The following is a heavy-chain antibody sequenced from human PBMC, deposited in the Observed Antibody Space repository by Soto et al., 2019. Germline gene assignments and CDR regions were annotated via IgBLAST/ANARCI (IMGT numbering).Heavy chain of an antibody. CDR2: TYYRSKWYN. D-gene: IGHD2-21*02. J-gene: IGHJ3*02. CDR3: ARDEIWGTYCGGDCYSFNAFDI. CDR1: GDSVSSNSAA. V-gene: IGHV6-1*01. Sequence: SQTLSLTCAISGDSVSSNSAAWNWIRQSPSRGLEWLGRTYYRSKWYNDYAVSVKSRITINPDTSKNQFSLQLNSVTPEDTAVYYCARDEIWGTYCGGDCYSFNAFDIWGQGTMVT.